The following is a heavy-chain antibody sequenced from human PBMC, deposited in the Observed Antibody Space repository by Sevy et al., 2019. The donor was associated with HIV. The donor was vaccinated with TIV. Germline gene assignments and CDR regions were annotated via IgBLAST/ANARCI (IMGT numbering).Heavy chain of an antibody. V-gene: IGHV3-23*01. D-gene: IGHD2-2*01. CDR3: AKPRHPPFSRTSINWFDP. CDR2: ISGSGGST. Sequence: GGSLRLSCAASGFTFSSYAMSWVRQAPGKGLEWVSAISGSGGSTYYADSVKGRFTISRDNSKNPLYLQMNSLRAEDTAVYYCAKPRHPPFSRTSINWFDPWGQGTLVTVSS. J-gene: IGHJ5*02. CDR1: GFTFSSYA.